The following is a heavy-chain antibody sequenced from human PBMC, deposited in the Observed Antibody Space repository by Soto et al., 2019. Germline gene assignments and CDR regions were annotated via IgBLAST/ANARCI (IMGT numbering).Heavy chain of an antibody. CDR1: GFTFSSYA. CDR3: AKIYYYDSTVCEYPDH. J-gene: IGHJ4*02. Sequence: GGSLRISWVASGFTFSSYAMAWFRQTPAKGLEWVSTISGTGRSTHYADSVRGRFTVSRDNSKNIVYLQMNSLRTEDTARYFCAKIYYYDSTVCEYPDHCGQGTLVTGS. D-gene: IGHD3-22*01. CDR2: ISGTGRST. V-gene: IGHV3-23*01.